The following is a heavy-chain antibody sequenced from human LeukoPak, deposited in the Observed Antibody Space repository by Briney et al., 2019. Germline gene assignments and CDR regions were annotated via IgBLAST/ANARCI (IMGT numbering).Heavy chain of an antibody. CDR2: INHSGST. D-gene: IGHD3-10*01. CDR1: GGSFSGYY. CDR3: AREAYYYGSGSYYNVPFWYFEL. J-gene: IGHJ2*01. V-gene: IGHV4-34*01. Sequence: PSETLSLTCAVYGGSFSGYYWSWIRQPPGKGLEWIGEINHSGSTNYNPSLKSRVTISVDTSKNQFSLKLSSVTAADTAVYYCAREAYYYGSGSYYNVPFWYFELWGRGTLVTVSS.